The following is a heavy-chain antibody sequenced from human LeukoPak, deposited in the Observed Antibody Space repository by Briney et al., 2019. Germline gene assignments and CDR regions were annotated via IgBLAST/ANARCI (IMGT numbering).Heavy chain of an antibody. V-gene: IGHV3-30-3*01. CDR3: AKFLSPVL. Sequence: PGGSLRLSCAASGFTFSSYAMHWVRQAPGKGLEWVAVISYDGSNKYYADSVKGRFTISRDNSKNTLYLQMNSLRAEDTAVYYCAKFLSPVLWGQGTLVTVSS. CDR1: GFTFSSYA. D-gene: IGHD3-16*02. J-gene: IGHJ4*02. CDR2: ISYDGSNK.